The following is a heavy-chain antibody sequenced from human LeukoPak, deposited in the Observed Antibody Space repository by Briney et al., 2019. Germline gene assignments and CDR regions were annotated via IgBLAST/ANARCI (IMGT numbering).Heavy chain of an antibody. CDR1: GGSISSSSYY. J-gene: IGHJ4*02. CDR3: ARQGGSVLHYSDY. D-gene: IGHD5-12*01. CDR2: IYYSGST. Sequence: PSETLSLTCTVSGGSISSSSYYWGWIRQPPGKGLEWIGSIYYSGSTYYNPSLKSRVTISVDTSKNQFSLKLSSVTAADTAVYYCARQGGSVLHYSDYWGQGTLVTVSS. V-gene: IGHV4-39*01.